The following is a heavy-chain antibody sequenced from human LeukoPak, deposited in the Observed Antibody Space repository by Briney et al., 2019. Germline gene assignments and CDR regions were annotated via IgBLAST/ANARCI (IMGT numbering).Heavy chain of an antibody. V-gene: IGHV4-59*01. Sequence: SETLSLTCTVSGGSISTNYYWGWIRQPPGKGLEWIGYIYDSGNTNYNPSLKSRVTISIDTSKNQFSLKLTSVTAADTATYYCARETSLMGYASGLGFNYWGQGILVTVSS. CDR3: ARETSLMGYASGLGFNY. J-gene: IGHJ4*02. D-gene: IGHD6-19*01. CDR2: IYDSGNT. CDR1: GGSISTNYY.